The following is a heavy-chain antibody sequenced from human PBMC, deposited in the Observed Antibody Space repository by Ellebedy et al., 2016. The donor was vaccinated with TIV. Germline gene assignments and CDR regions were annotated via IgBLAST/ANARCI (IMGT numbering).Heavy chain of an antibody. V-gene: IGHV4-59*08. Sequence: PSETLSLTCSVSGVFITSYFWGWIRQPPGRGLEWIGYTYYNGSTSYNPSLKSRVSISVDTSTNQFSLRLRSVTAADTAVYYCARSFFDLSSWYNNDFYYGMDLWGQGATVTVSS. CDR3: ARSFFDLSSWYNNDFYYGMDL. CDR1: GVFITSYF. D-gene: IGHD6-13*01. CDR2: TYYNGST. J-gene: IGHJ6*02.